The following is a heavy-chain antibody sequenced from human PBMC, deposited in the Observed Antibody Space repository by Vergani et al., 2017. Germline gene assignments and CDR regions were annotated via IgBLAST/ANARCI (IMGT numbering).Heavy chain of an antibody. V-gene: IGHV3-15*01. Sequence: EVQLVESGGGLVKPGGSLRLSCAASGLTFSNAWMSWVRQAPGKGLEWVGRIKSKDDGGTTDYAAPVKGRFTISRDDSKNTLYLQMSSLKTEDTAVYYCTTHKTDYYDSSGYYYWGQGTLVTVSS. D-gene: IGHD3-22*01. CDR3: TTHKTDYYDSSGYYY. CDR2: IKSKDDGGTT. CDR1: GLTFSNAW. J-gene: IGHJ4*02.